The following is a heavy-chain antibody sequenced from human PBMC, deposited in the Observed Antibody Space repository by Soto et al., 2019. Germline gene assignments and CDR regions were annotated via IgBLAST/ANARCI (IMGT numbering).Heavy chain of an antibody. CDR2: INAGNTKT. Sequence: GASVKVSCKASGYTFSHYAMHLVRQAPGQRLEWMGWINAGNTKTKYSEKFQGRVTFTRDTSASTDYMELSSLTSEDTAVYYCARWAVTPSGELIGPYDYWSRGTLDTVSS. V-gene: IGHV1-3*01. D-gene: IGHD3-16*01. J-gene: IGHJ4*01. CDR1: GYTFSHYA. CDR3: ARWAVTPSGELIGPYDY.